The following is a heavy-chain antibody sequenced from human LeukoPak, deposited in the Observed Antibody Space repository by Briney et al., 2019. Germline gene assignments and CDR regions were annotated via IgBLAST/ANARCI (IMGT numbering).Heavy chain of an antibody. V-gene: IGHV4-34*01. Sequence: PSETLSLTCAVYGGSFSGYYWSWIRQPPGKGLEWIGEINHSGSTNYNPSLKSRVTISVDTSKNQCSLKLSSVTAADTAVYYCARGFYSSGYYGYYFDYWGQGTLVTVSS. CDR1: GGSFSGYY. CDR3: ARGFYSSGYYGYYFDY. J-gene: IGHJ4*02. CDR2: INHSGST. D-gene: IGHD3-22*01.